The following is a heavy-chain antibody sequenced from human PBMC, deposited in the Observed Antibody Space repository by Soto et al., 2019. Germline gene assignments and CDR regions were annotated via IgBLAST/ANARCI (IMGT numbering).Heavy chain of an antibody. CDR1: GHSFTNYW. V-gene: IGHV5-51*01. Sequence: GESLKISCKDSGHSFTNYWIVWVRQMPGKGLEWMGTTYPDDSETRYSPSFQGQVTISADKSINTAYLQWSSLKASDTAIYYCSTSRRSATFQRYSFDMHVWRGGSTGAVS. J-gene: IGHJ6*02. D-gene: IGHD2-21*01. CDR2: TYPDDSET. CDR3: STSRRSATFQRYSFDMHV.